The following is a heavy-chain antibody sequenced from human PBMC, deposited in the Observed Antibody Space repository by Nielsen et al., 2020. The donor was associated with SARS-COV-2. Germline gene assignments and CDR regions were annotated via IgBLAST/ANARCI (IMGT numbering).Heavy chain of an antibody. J-gene: IGHJ4*02. CDR2: ISYDGSNK. CDR1: GFTFSSYG. D-gene: IGHD4-17*01. Sequence: GESLKISCAASGFTFSSYGMHWVRQAPGKGLEWVAVISYDGSNKYYADSVKGRFTISRDNSKNTLYLQMNSLRAEDTAVYYCATPRGYGDSSFDYWGQGTLVTVSS. V-gene: IGHV3-30*03. CDR3: ATPRGYGDSSFDY.